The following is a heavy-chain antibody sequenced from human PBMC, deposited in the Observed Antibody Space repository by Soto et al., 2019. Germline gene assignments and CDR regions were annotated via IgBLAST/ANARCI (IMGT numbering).Heavy chain of an antibody. V-gene: IGHV5-51*01. CDR2: IYPGDSDT. CDR1: GYSFEKHW. CDR3: ARAAQDIVATGFYYYGMDV. D-gene: IGHD5-12*01. Sequence: PGESLKISCQGFGYSFEKHWIAWVRHRPGKGLEWMGIIYPGDSDTRYGPSFEGQVTISADTSISTAYMELSRLRSDDTAVYYCARAAQDIVATGFYYYGMDVWGQGTTVTVSS. J-gene: IGHJ6*02.